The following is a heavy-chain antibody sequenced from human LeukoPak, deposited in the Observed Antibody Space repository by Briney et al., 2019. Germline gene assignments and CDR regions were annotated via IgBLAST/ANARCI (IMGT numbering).Heavy chain of an antibody. CDR3: ARHAGSLGSGWYYFDY. J-gene: IGHJ4*02. CDR2: IYYSGST. Sequence: PSETLSLTCTVSGGSISSYYWSWIRQPPGKGLEWIGYIYYSGSTNYNPSLKSRVTISVDTSKNQFSLELTSVTAADTAVYYCARHAGSLGSGWYYFDYWGQGTLVTVSS. V-gene: IGHV4-59*08. D-gene: IGHD6-19*01. CDR1: GGSISSYY.